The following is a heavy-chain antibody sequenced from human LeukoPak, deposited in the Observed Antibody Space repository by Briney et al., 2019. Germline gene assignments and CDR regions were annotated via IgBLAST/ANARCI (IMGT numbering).Heavy chain of an antibody. J-gene: IGHJ4*02. CDR1: GYTFNNFD. D-gene: IGHD3-10*01. CDR2: MTPKRGNT. V-gene: IGHV1-8*02. CDR3: ARGHNYDSGESVARAY. Sequence: ASVKDSCKASGYTFNNFDIDWMRQARGQGLEWMGAMTPKRGNTDLAQKFQGRVTMTRDPSLNTAYLAVSSLTSDDTAVYYCARGHNYDSGESVARAYWGQGTLVIVSS.